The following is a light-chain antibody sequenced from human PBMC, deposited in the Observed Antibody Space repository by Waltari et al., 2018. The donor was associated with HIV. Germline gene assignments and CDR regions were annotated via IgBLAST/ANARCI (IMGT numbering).Light chain of an antibody. Sequence: QSVLTQPPSVSGAPGQRVTIPRSGSSSNIGSGYDVHWYQQLPGTAPKLLIYANSNRPSGVPDRFSGSKSGTSASLAITGLQAEDEADYYCQSYDSSLSGWVFGGGTKLTVL. CDR1: SSNIGSGYD. CDR3: QSYDSSLSGWV. J-gene: IGLJ3*02. CDR2: ANS. V-gene: IGLV1-40*01.